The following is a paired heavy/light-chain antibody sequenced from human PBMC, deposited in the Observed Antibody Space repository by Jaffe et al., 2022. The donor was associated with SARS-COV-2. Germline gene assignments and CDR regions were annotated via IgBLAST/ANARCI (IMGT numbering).Light chain of an antibody. CDR2: GAS. J-gene: IGKJ1*01. V-gene: IGKV3-20*01. CDR1: QSVSSSY. CDR3: QQYGSSTGT. Sequence: EIVLTQSPGTLSLSPGERATLSCRASQSVSSSYLAWYQQKPGQAPRLLIYGASNRATGITDRFSGSGSGTEFTLTISRLEPEDFAVYFCQQYGSSTGTFGQGTKVEIK.
Heavy chain of an antibody. J-gene: IGHJ4*02. CDR3: ARTNTVIRGRGVPTHLHPVDY. CDR1: GYTFSSYY. Sequence: QVQLVQSGTEVKRPGASVRLSCKASGYTFSSYYMHWVRQAPGQGLEWMGMVNPTGGSTSYAQKFQGRVTMTRDTSATTVYMELSSLRSEDTAVYYCARTNTVIRGRGVPTHLHPVDYWGQGTLVTVSS. CDR2: VNPTGGST. D-gene: IGHD3-10*01. V-gene: IGHV1-46*01.